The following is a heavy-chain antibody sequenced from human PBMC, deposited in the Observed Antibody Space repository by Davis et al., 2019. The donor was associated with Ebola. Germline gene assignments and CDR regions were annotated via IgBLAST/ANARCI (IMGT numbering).Heavy chain of an antibody. D-gene: IGHD6-19*01. J-gene: IGHJ4*02. CDR1: GFTVSSNY. V-gene: IGHV3-74*01. CDR3: ARDIAVAGTIGFDY. CDR2: SNSDGSST. Sequence: PGGSLRLSCAASGFTVSSNYISWVLQAPGKGLVWVSRSNSDGSSTTYADSVKGRFTISRDNAKNTLYLQMNSLRPEDTAVYYCARDIAVAGTIGFDYWGQGTLVTVSS.